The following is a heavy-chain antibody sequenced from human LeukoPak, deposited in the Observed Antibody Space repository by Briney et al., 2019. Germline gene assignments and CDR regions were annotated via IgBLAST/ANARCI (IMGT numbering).Heavy chain of an antibody. CDR1: GYTFTGYY. CDR3: ARDWLLRYSQGGFDN. J-gene: IGHJ4*02. Sequence: ASVKVSCKTSGYTFTGYYIHWVRQAPGQGLEWMGWINPNSGETNYAQKFQGRVTMTRDTSISTAYMGLSRLRSDDTAMYYCARDWLLRYSQGGFDNWGQGTLVTVSS. D-gene: IGHD3-9*01. V-gene: IGHV1-2*02. CDR2: INPNSGET.